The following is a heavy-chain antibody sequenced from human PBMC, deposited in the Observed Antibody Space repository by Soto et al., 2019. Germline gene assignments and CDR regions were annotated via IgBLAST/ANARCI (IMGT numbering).Heavy chain of an antibody. CDR2: INSGGTR. CDR1: GFTFSSYA. J-gene: IGHJ4*02. V-gene: IGHV3-23*01. CDR3: AKDYSTVTPAAFFDC. Sequence: EVQLLESGGGLVQPGGSLTLSCAASGFTFSSYAMTWVRQPPGKGLEWVSTINSGGTRYDAASVKGRFTISRDNYQNTLYLQMNSLRVEDTAVYYCAKDYSTVTPAAFFDCWGQGALVTVSP. D-gene: IGHD4-17*01.